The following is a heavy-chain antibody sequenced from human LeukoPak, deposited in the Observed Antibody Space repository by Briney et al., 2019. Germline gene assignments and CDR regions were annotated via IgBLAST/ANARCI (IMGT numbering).Heavy chain of an antibody. CDR2: ISSSGSTI. D-gene: IGHD6-6*01. J-gene: IGHJ5*02. Sequence: GGSLRLSRAASGFTFSSYSMNWVRQAPGKGLEWVSYISSSGSTIYYADSVKGRFTISRDNAKNSLYLQMNSLRAEDTAVYYCARDEYSSSRGWFDPWGQGTLVTVSS. CDR3: ARDEYSSSRGWFDP. CDR1: GFTFSSYS. V-gene: IGHV3-48*04.